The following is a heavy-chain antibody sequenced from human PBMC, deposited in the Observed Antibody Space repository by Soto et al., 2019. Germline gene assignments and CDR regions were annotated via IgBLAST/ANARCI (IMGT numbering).Heavy chain of an antibody. CDR1: GGSISSGSYH. CDR3: AREQTYYDFLTGSAGYFDY. V-gene: IGHV4-31*03. J-gene: IGHJ4*02. CDR2: IYYSGST. D-gene: IGHD3-9*01. Sequence: SETLSLTCTVSGGSISSGSYHWIRQRPGKGLEWIGYIYYSGSTYYNPSLKSRVTISVDTSKNQFSLKLTSVTAADMAFYYCAREQTYYDFLTGSAGYFDYWGQGTPVTVSS.